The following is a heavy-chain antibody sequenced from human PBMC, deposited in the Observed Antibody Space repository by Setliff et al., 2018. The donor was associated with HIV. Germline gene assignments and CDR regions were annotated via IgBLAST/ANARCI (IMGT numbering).Heavy chain of an antibody. CDR3: AKGGSSSWYMFDY. J-gene: IGHJ4*02. Sequence: LRLSCAASGFTFSSYGMHWVRQAPGKGLEWVAFIRYDGSNKYYADSVKGRFTISRDNSKNTLYLQMNSLRAEDTAVYYCAKGGSSSWYMFDYWGRERWSPSPQ. CDR1: GFTFSSYG. D-gene: IGHD6-13*01. CDR2: IRYDGSNK. V-gene: IGHV3-30*02.